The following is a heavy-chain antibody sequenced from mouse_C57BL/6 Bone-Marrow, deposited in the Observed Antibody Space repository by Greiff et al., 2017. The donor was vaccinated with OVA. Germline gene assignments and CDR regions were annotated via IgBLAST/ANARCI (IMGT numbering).Heavy chain of an antibody. Sequence: QVQLQQPGAELVKPGASVKMSCKASGYTFTSYWITWVKQMPGQGLEWIGYIYPGSGSTNYNETFKSKATLTVDTSSSTAYMQLSRLTSKDSAVYYCARDDYYGRGFDYWGQGTTLTVSS. V-gene: IGHV1-55*01. CDR2: IYPGSGST. CDR1: GYTFTSYW. J-gene: IGHJ2*01. D-gene: IGHD1-1*01. CDR3: ARDDYYGRGFDY.